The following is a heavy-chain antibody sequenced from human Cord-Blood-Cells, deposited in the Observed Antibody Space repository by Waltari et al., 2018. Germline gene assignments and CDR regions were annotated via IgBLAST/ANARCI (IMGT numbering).Heavy chain of an antibody. CDR3: ARTCDRGIAAAGTAFDI. Sequence: QVQLQQWGAGLLKPSETLSLTCAVSGGSFGGSYWSWFHQPPGKGLEWIGEINHSGSTNYNPSLKSRVTISVDTSKNQFSLKLSSVTAADTAVYYCARTCDRGIAAAGTAFDIWGQGTMVTVSS. V-gene: IGHV4-34*01. J-gene: IGHJ3*02. D-gene: IGHD6-13*01. CDR2: INHSGST. CDR1: GGSFGGSY.